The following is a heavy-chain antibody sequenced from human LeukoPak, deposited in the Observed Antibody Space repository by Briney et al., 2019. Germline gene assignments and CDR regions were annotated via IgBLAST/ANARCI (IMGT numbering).Heavy chain of an antibody. V-gene: IGHV3-43*02. Sequence: PGGALILSGAASGLTFDDYAMHWVRQAAGNGLEWVSLISGDGGSTYYADSVKGRFTISRDNSKNSLYLQMNSLRTQETALYYSAKDNVVVWSVLLRVSWKLDYWGEGTLVTVSS. D-gene: IGHD2-2*01. J-gene: IGHJ4*02. CDR2: ISGDGGST. CDR3: AKDNVVVWSVLLRVSWKLDY. CDR1: GLTFDDYA.